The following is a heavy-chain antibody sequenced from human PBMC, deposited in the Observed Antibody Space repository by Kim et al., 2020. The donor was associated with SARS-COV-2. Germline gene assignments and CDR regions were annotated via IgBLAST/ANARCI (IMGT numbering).Heavy chain of an antibody. V-gene: IGHV3-33*01. CDR3: ARGPLHWNYDTSDFDY. D-gene: IGHD1-7*01. CDR2: IWYDGSNK. CDR1: GFTFSSYG. Sequence: GGSLRLSCAASGFTFSSYGMHWVRQAPGKGLEWVAVIWYDGSNKYYADSVKGRFTISRDNSKNTLYLQMNSLRAEDTAVYYCARGPLHWNYDTSDFDYWGQGTLVTVSS. J-gene: IGHJ4*02.